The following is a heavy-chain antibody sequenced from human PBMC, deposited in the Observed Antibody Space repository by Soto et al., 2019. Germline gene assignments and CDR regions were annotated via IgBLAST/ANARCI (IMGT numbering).Heavy chain of an antibody. V-gene: IGHV1-18*01. CDR3: ARDVPGIAVAGTLLRY. CDR1: GYTFTSYG. CDR2: ISAYNGNT. J-gene: IGHJ4*02. D-gene: IGHD6-19*01. Sequence: AASVKVSCKASGYTFTSYGISWVRQAPGQGLEWMGWISAYNGNTNYAQKLQGRVTMTTDTSTSTAYMELRSLRSDDTAVYYCARDVPGIAVAGTLLRYWGQGTLVTVSS.